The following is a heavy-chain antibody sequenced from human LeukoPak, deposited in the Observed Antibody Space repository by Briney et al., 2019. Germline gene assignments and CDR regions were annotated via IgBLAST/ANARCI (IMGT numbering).Heavy chain of an antibody. V-gene: IGHV4-38-2*02. D-gene: IGHD3-10*01. CDR3: ARDRIYGSGSDHFDY. CDR2: IYHSGSI. Sequence: SETLSLTCTVSGYSVRSGYYWGWIRQPPGKGLEWIGSIYHSGSIYHKPSLKSRVTISVDTSKNQFSLKLSSVTAADTAVYYCARDRIYGSGSDHFDYWGQGTLVTVSS. J-gene: IGHJ4*02. CDR1: GYSVRSGYY.